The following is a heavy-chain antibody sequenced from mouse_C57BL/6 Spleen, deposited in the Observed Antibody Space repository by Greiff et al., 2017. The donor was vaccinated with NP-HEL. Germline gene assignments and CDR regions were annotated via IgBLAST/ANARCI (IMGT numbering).Heavy chain of an antibody. Sequence: QVQLQQPGAELVKPGASVKMSCKASGYTFTGYWITWVKQRPGQGLEWIGDIYPGSGSTNYNEKFKSKATLTVDTSSSTAYMQLSSLTSEDSAVYYCARKGGSSYWFAYWGQGTLVTVSA. CDR3: ARKGGSSYWFAY. V-gene: IGHV1-55*01. CDR1: GYTFTGYW. J-gene: IGHJ3*01. CDR2: IYPGSGST. D-gene: IGHD1-1*01.